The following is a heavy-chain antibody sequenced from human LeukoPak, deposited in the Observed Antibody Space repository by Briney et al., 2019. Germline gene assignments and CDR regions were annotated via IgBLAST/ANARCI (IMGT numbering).Heavy chain of an antibody. Sequence: SETLSLTCTVSGGSISNYYWSWIRQPPGKGLEWIGRIYTSGSTNYNPSLKSRVTISVDTSKNQFSLKLSSVTAADTAVYYCARAPHYDILTGYYPPFDYWGQGTLVTVSS. D-gene: IGHD3-9*01. CDR1: GGSISNYY. J-gene: IGHJ4*02. CDR3: ARAPHYDILTGYYPPFDY. V-gene: IGHV4-4*08. CDR2: IYTSGST.